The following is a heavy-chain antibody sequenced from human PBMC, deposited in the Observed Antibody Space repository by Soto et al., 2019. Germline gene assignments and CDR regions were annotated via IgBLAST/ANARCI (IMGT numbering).Heavy chain of an antibody. Sequence: AGGSLRLSCAASGFTVSSNYMSWVRQAPGKGLEWVSVIYSGGGTYYADSVRGRFTISRDNSKNTLYLQMKSLRAEDTAVYYCARDPPATRHGMDVWGQGTTVTVSS. CDR3: ARDPPATRHGMDV. J-gene: IGHJ6*02. CDR1: GFTVSSNY. CDR2: IYSGGGT. V-gene: IGHV3-53*01.